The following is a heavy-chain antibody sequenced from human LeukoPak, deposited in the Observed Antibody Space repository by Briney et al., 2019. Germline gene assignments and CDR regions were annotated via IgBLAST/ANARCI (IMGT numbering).Heavy chain of an antibody. Sequence: SETLSLTLSLAAGSTVICDSVSVRQPAGKGLEWLGRIYTSGSTNYNPSLKSRVTISVDKSKNQFSLKLNSVTAADTATYICARGPAGAAAPYFHYWGQGTLVTVSS. CDR2: IYTSGST. D-gene: IGHD6-13*01. J-gene: IGHJ4*02. CDR3: ARGPAGAAAPYFHY. V-gene: IGHV4-4*07. CDR1: AGSTVICD.